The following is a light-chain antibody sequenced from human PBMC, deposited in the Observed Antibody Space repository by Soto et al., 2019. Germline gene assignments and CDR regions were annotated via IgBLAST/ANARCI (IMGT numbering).Light chain of an antibody. Sequence: QSALTQPASVSGSPGQSITISCTGTSSDVGGYNYVSWYQQHPGKAPKLMIYDVSHRPSGVSNRFSGSKSGNTASLTISGLQAEDEADYYCSSYTSTSTLVFGNGTKVTVL. CDR3: SSYTSTSTLV. CDR2: DVS. CDR1: SSDVGGYNY. J-gene: IGLJ1*01. V-gene: IGLV2-14*01.